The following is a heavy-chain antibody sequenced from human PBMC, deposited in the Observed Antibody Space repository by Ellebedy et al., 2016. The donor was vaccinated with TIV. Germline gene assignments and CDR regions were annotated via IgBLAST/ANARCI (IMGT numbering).Heavy chain of an antibody. CDR2: ISAYNGNT. V-gene: IGHV1-18*01. Sequence: AASVKVSCKASGYTFTSYGISWVRQAPGQGLEWMGWISAYNGNTNYAQELQGRVTMTTDTSTSTAYMELRSLRSDDTAVYYCAVGVYYDSSGSNAFDIWGQGTMVTVSS. D-gene: IGHD3-22*01. CDR3: AVGVYYDSSGSNAFDI. J-gene: IGHJ3*02. CDR1: GYTFTSYG.